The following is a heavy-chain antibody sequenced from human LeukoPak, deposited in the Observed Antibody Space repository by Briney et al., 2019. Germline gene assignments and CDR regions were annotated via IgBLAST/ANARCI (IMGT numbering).Heavy chain of an antibody. Sequence: SETLSLTCAVYGGSFSGYYWSWIRQPPGKGLEWVGEINHSGSTNYNPSLKSRVTISVDTSKNQFSLKLSSVTAADTAVYYCARGFPTIIRDWGQGTLVTVSS. V-gene: IGHV4-34*01. D-gene: IGHD3-3*01. CDR1: GGSFSGYY. CDR3: ARGFPTIIRD. J-gene: IGHJ4*02. CDR2: INHSGST.